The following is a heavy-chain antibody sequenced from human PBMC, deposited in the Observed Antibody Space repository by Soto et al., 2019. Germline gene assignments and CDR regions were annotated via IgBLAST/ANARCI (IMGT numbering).Heavy chain of an antibody. CDR3: ARSEAYYDSSGYYPNWFDP. CDR2: IYYSGNT. D-gene: IGHD3-22*01. V-gene: IGHV4-61*01. J-gene: IGHJ5*02. CDR1: GGSVSSGSYY. Sequence: PSETLSLTCTVSGGSVSSGSYYWSWIRQPPGKGLEWIGYIYYSGNTNYNPSLKSRVTISVDTSKNQFSLKLSSVTAADTAVYYCARSEAYYDSSGYYPNWFDPWGQGTLVTVSS.